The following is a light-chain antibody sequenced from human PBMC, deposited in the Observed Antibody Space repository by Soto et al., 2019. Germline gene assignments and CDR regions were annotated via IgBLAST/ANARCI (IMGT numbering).Light chain of an antibody. V-gene: IGKV1-39*01. CDR2: AAS. CDR1: QSISSY. Sequence: DIQMTQSPSSLSASVGDRFTITCRASQSISSYLNGYQQKPGKAPKLLIYAASSLQSGVPSRFSGSGSGTEFTLTISSLQSEDFAVYYCQQYNNWPRTFGQGTKVDIK. J-gene: IGKJ1*01. CDR3: QQYNNWPRT.